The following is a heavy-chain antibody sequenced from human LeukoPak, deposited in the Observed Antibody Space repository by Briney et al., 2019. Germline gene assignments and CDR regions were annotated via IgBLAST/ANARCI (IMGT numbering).Heavy chain of an antibody. CDR3: ARDLAAMEASFDY. J-gene: IGHJ4*02. CDR2: ISSSGSTI. D-gene: IGHD5-18*01. CDR1: GFTFSDYY. Sequence: GGSLRLSCAASGFTFSDYYMSWIRQAPGKGLEWVSYISSSGSTIYYADSVKGRFTISRDNAKNSLYLQMNSLRAEDTAVYYYARDLAAMEASFDYWGQGTLVTVSS. V-gene: IGHV3-11*01.